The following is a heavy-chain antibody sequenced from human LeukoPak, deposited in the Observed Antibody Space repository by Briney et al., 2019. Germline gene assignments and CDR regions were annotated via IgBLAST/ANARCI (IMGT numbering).Heavy chain of an antibody. J-gene: IGHJ4*02. D-gene: IGHD6-19*01. CDR3: ERRGSSCSPEVL. CDR2: IYYSGST. Sequence: WETLSLTCTASGGSFSSYYWSWIRQPPGKGLEWIGYIYYSGSTNYNPSLQSRVTISVDTSKNHFSLKLNSVTAADTAVYFCERRGSSCSPEVLWGQGTLVTVSS. CDR1: GGSFSSYY. V-gene: IGHV4-59*08.